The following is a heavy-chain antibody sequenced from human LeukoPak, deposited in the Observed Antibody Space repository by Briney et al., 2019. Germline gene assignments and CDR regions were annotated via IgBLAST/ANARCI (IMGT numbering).Heavy chain of an antibody. D-gene: IGHD6-6*01. CDR3: ARGEQLVSTLYNYYGMDV. CDR2: ISYDGSNK. Sequence: GGSLRLSCAASGFTFSSYAMHWVRQAPGKGLEWVAVISYDGSNKYYADSVKGRFTISRDNSKNTLYLQMNSLRAEDTAVYYCARGEQLVSTLYNYYGMDVWGQGITVTVSS. J-gene: IGHJ6*02. V-gene: IGHV3-30-3*01. CDR1: GFTFSSYA.